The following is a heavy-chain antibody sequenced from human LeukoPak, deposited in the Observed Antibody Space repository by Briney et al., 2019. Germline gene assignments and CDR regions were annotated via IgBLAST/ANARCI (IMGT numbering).Heavy chain of an antibody. V-gene: IGHV1-69*05. Sequence: SVKVSCKASGCTFSSYAISWVRQAPGQGLEWMGRIIPIFGTANYAQKFQGRVTITTDESTSTAYMELSSLRSEDTAVYYCARQFYGSGSFSEYFQHWGQGTLVTVSS. CDR3: ARQFYGSGSFSEYFQH. J-gene: IGHJ1*01. CDR1: GCTFSSYA. D-gene: IGHD3-10*01. CDR2: IIPIFGTA.